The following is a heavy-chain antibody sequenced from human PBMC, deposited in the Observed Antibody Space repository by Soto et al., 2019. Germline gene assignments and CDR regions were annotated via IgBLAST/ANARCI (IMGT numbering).Heavy chain of an antibody. CDR2: IDPNSGGT. D-gene: IGHD1-26*01. Sequence: RASVKVSCKASRYTFTGYYMHWVRQAPGQGLEWMGWIDPNSGGTDYEQKFQGRVTMTRDTSISTAYMELSRLRLDDTAVYYCARVMSGSYLGHGYYFDYWGQGTLVTVSS. V-gene: IGHV1-2*02. CDR3: ARVMSGSYLGHGYYFDY. J-gene: IGHJ4*02. CDR1: RYTFTGYY.